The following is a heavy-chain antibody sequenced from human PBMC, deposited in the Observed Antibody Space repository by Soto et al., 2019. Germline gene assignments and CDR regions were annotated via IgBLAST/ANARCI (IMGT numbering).Heavy chain of an antibody. CDR1: GYALTELS. J-gene: IGHJ4*02. CDR2: FDPEDGET. CDR3: ATVKLYYYDSSGRSRDY. Sequence: ASVKVSCKVSGYALTELSMHWVRQAPGKGLEWMGGFDPEDGETIYAQKFQGRVTMTEDTSTDTAYMELSSLRSEDTAVYYCATVKLYYYDSSGRSRDYWGQGTLVTVSS. V-gene: IGHV1-24*01. D-gene: IGHD3-22*01.